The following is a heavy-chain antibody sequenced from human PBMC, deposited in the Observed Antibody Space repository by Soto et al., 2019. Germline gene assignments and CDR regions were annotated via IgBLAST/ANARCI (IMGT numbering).Heavy chain of an antibody. CDR3: ARLTMVRGVMVLSYYYYGMDV. J-gene: IGHJ6*02. Sequence: QVQLQESGPGLVKPSQTLSLTCTVSGGSISSGDYYWSWIRQPPGKGLEWIGYIYYSGSTYYNPSLNSRVTISVDTSKNQFSLKLSAVTAADTAVYYCARLTMVRGVMVLSYYYYGMDVWGQGTTVSVSS. V-gene: IGHV4-30-4*01. CDR1: GGSISSGDYY. D-gene: IGHD3-10*01. CDR2: IYYSGST.